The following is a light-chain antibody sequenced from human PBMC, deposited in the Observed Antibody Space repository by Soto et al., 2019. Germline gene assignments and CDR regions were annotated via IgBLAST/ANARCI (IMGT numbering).Light chain of an antibody. V-gene: IGKV3-15*01. J-gene: IGKJ4*01. CDR3: QQYHQWPVA. CDR1: HSFISY. CDR2: GAS. Sequence: EIVMTQSPATLSLAPGERATLSCSSGHSFISYLAWYQRKPSHAPTLLSYGASTRSTGVPARFSGSGSATTLNLTISSLQYEDFGFYYCQQYHQWPVAFGGGTKVDIK.